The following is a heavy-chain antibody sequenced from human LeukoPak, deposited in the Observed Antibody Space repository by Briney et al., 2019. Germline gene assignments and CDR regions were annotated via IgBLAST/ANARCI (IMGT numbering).Heavy chain of an antibody. CDR3: ARLVPPYSSSVVNWFDP. J-gene: IGHJ5*02. CDR1: GFTFSSYG. Sequence: PGGSLRLSCAASGFTFSSYGMHWVRQAPGKGLEWVAVISYDGSNKYYADSVKGRFTISRDNSKNTLYLQMNSLRAEDAAVYYCARLVPPYSSSVVNWFDPWGQGTLVTVSS. CDR2: ISYDGSNK. D-gene: IGHD6-13*01. V-gene: IGHV3-30*03.